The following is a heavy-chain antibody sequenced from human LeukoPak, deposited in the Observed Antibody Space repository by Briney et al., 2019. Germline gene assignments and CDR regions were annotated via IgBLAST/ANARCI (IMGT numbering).Heavy chain of an antibody. D-gene: IGHD3-10*01. J-gene: IGHJ4*02. Sequence: ASVKVSCKASGYTFSSYAINWVRQAPGQGLEWMGWINTNTGNPTYAQGFTGRFVFSLDASVNTAYLQISSLEAEDSAVYYCARQVGSWFLTFDYWGQGALVTVSS. V-gene: IGHV7-4-1*02. CDR3: ARQVGSWFLTFDY. CDR2: INTNTGNP. CDR1: GYTFSSYA.